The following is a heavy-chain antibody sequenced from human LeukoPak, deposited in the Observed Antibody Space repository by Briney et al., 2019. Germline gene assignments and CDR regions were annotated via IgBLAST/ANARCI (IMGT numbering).Heavy chain of an antibody. CDR2: ISYDGNVK. CDR3: AKEATEKAATTLAY. CDR1: GFTFSAYG. D-gene: IGHD6-25*01. Sequence: GESLKISCAASGFTFSAYGMHWVRQAPGKGLEWVAVISYDGNVKYYADSVKGRFTISRDNSKNTLYLQMNSLRTEDTAVYYCAKEATEKAATTLAYWGQGTLVTVSS. V-gene: IGHV3-30*18. J-gene: IGHJ4*02.